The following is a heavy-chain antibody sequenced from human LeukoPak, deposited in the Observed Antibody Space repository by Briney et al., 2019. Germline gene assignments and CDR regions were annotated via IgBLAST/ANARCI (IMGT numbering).Heavy chain of an antibody. Sequence: GRSLRLSCAASGFTFSSYGMQWVRQAPGKGLEWVAVIWPDGSNKYYADSVKGRFTISRDNSKNTLYLQMNSLRAEDTAVYYCARQGGEKGVPYLTTPKNGPYYFDYWGQGTLVTVSS. CDR2: IWPDGSNK. J-gene: IGHJ4*02. D-gene: IGHD3-16*01. CDR3: ARQGGEKGVPYLTTPKNGPYYFDY. CDR1: GFTFSSYG. V-gene: IGHV3-33*01.